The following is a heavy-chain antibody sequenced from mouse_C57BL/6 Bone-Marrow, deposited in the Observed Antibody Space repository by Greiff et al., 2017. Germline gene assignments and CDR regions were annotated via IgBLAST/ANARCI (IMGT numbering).Heavy chain of an antibody. D-gene: IGHD1-1*01. J-gene: IGHJ2*01. CDR1: GYTFTSYW. CDR3: ARGGLFVTTVVGDY. V-gene: IGHV1-64*01. Sequence: VQLQQPGAELVKPGASVKLSCKASGYTFTSYWMHWVKQRPGQGLEWIGMIHPNSGSTNYNEKFKSKATLTVDKSSSTAYMQLSSLTSEDSAVYYCARGGLFVTTVVGDYWGQGTTLTVSS. CDR2: IHPNSGST.